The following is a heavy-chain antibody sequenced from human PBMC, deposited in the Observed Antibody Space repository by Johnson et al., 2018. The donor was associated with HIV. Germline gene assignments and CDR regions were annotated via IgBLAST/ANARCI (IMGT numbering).Heavy chain of an antibody. CDR1: GFTFSIYW. Sequence: VQLVESGGGLVQPGGSLRLSCAASGFTFSIYWMSWVRQAPGKGLEWVANIKQDGSEKYYADSVKGRFTISRDNAKNSLYLQMNSLRAEDTALYYCAKDSSSWTRGAFDIWGQGTMVTVSS. D-gene: IGHD6-13*01. J-gene: IGHJ3*02. V-gene: IGHV3-7*04. CDR3: AKDSSSWTRGAFDI. CDR2: IKQDGSEK.